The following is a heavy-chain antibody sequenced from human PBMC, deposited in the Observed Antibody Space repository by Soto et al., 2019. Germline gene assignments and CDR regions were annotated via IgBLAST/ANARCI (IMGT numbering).Heavy chain of an antibody. J-gene: IGHJ4*02. V-gene: IGHV3-53*02. Sequence: EVQLVETGGGLIQPGGSLRLSCAASGFTVSSNYMSWVRQAPGKGLEWVSVIYSGGSTYYADSVKGRFTISRDNSKNTLYLQMNSLRAEDTAVYYCARKSSGYFLFDYWGQGTLVTASS. CDR2: IYSGGST. CDR1: GFTVSSNY. D-gene: IGHD3-22*01. CDR3: ARKSSGYFLFDY.